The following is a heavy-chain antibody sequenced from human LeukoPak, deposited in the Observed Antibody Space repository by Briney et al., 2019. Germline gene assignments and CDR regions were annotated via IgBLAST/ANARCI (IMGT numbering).Heavy chain of an antibody. Sequence: GGSLRLSCAASGFTFSSYGMHWVRQAPGKGLEWVAVIWYDGSNKYYADSVKGRFTISRDNSKNTLYLQMNSLRAEDTAVYYCAREVMSAGGYSYGYAEDYFDYWGQGTLVTVSS. J-gene: IGHJ4*02. CDR2: IWYDGSNK. CDR1: GFTFSSYG. CDR3: AREVMSAGGYSYGYAEDYFDY. V-gene: IGHV3-33*01. D-gene: IGHD5-18*01.